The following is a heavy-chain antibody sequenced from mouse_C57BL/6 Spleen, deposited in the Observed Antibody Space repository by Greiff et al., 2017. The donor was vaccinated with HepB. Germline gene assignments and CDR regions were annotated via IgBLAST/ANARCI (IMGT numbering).Heavy chain of an antibody. CDR2: IYPGDGDT. Sequence: QVQLKESGAELVKPGASVKISCKASGYAFSSYWMNWVKQRPGKGLEWIGQIYPGDGDTNYNGKFKGKATLTADKSSSTAYMQLSSLTSEDSAVYFCARSATGTRDYWGQGTTLTVSS. CDR3: ARSATGTRDY. D-gene: IGHD4-1*02. V-gene: IGHV1-80*01. CDR1: GYAFSSYW. J-gene: IGHJ2*01.